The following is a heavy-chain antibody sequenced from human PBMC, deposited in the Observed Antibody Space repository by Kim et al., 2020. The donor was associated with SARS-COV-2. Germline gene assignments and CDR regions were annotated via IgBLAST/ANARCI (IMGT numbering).Heavy chain of an antibody. CDR3: ASSTGIYYYYGMDV. CDR2: TYYRTKWYN. Sequence: SQTLSLTCAISGDRVSSNSAAWNWIRQSPSRGLEWLGRTYYRTKWYNDYAVSVKRRITINPDTSKNQFSLQLNSVTPEDTAVYYCASSTGIYYYYGMDVWGQGTPVTVSS. D-gene: IGHD4-17*01. CDR1: GDRVSSNSAA. V-gene: IGHV6-1*01. J-gene: IGHJ6*02.